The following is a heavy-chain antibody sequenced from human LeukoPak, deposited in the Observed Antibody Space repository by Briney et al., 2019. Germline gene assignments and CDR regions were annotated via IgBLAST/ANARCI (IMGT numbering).Heavy chain of an antibody. Sequence: SETLSLTCTVSGGSISSSSYYWGWIRQPPGKGLEWIGSIYYSGSTYYNPSLKSRVTISVDTSKNQFSLKLSSVTAADMAVYYCARETVAIPVWGQGTLVTVSS. J-gene: IGHJ4*02. CDR1: GGSISSSSYY. D-gene: IGHD2-2*02. CDR2: IYYSGST. V-gene: IGHV4-39*02. CDR3: ARETVAIPV.